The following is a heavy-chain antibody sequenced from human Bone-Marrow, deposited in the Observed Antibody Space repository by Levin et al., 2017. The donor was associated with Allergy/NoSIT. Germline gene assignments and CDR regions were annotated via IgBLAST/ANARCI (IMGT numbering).Heavy chain of an antibody. J-gene: IGHJ6*02. D-gene: IGHD3-3*02. CDR3: GRGEDTSRHFSRYYGMDV. Sequence: GGSLRLSCVASGFTFRNYYMHWVRQPPGGGLEWVAVISADGSNKYFGDSVQDRFAISRETSNSTATLFLHSLAPKDPAVAYYGRGEDTSRHFSRYYGMDVWRQGTTVIVSS. V-gene: IGHV3-30*09. CDR1: GFTFRNYY. CDR2: ISADGSNK.